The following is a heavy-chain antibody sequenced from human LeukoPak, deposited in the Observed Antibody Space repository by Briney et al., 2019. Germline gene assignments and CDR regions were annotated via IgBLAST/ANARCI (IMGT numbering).Heavy chain of an antibody. CDR2: IWYDGSNK. J-gene: IGHJ4*02. CDR3: AKDRGDDYGVFYYFDY. CDR1: GFTFSSYG. Sequence: GRSLRLSCAASGFTFSSYGMHWVRQAPGKGLEWVAVIWYDGSNKYYADSVKGRFTISRDNSKNTLYLQMNSLRAEDTAVYYCAKDRGDDYGVFYYFDYWGQGTLVTVSS. V-gene: IGHV3-33*06. D-gene: IGHD4-17*01.